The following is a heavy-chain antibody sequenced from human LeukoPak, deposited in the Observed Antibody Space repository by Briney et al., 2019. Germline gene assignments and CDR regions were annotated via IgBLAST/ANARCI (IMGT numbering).Heavy chain of an antibody. J-gene: IGHJ3*02. CDR2: MNPNSGNT. Sequence: ASVKVSCTASGYTFTSYDINWVRQATGQGLEWMGWMNPNSGNTGYAQKFQGRVTMTRNTSISTAYMELSSLRSEDTAVYYCARVEYSSSSGAFDIWGQGTMVTVSS. CDR1: GYTFTSYD. D-gene: IGHD6-6*01. V-gene: IGHV1-8*01. CDR3: ARVEYSSSSGAFDI.